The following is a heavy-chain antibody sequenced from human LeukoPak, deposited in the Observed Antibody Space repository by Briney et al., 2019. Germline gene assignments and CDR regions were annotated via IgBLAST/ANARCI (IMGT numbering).Heavy chain of an antibody. CDR2: INPNSGGT. CDR1: GYTFTGYY. D-gene: IGHD6-13*01. Sequence: ASVQVSCKASGYTFTGYYMHWVRQAPGQGLEWMGWINPNSGGTNYAQKFQGRVTMTRDTSISTAYMELSRLRSDDTAVYYCAREVAAAGNNWFDPWGQGTLVTVPS. J-gene: IGHJ5*02. CDR3: AREVAAAGNNWFDP. V-gene: IGHV1-2*02.